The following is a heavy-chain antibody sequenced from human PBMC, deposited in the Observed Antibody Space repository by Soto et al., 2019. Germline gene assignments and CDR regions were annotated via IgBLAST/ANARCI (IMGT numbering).Heavy chain of an antibody. V-gene: IGHV4-30-4*01. Sequence: PSETLSLTCTVSGGSISSGDYYWSWIRQPPGKGLEWIGYIYYSGSTYYNPSLKSRVTISVDTSKNQFSLKLSSVTAADTAVYYCARVKVVGIGYSSSPGESIDYYGMDVWGQGTTVTVSS. CDR1: GGSISSGDYY. CDR2: IYYSGST. D-gene: IGHD6-6*01. J-gene: IGHJ6*02. CDR3: ARVKVVGIGYSSSPGESIDYYGMDV.